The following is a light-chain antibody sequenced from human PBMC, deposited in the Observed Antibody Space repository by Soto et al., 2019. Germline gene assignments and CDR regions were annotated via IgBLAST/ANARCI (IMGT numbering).Light chain of an antibody. CDR3: QQVNTYPAT. J-gene: IGKJ3*01. Sequence: DIPLTQSPSFLSASVGDRVTITCRASQGISSYLAWYQQKPGKAPKLLIYAASTLQSGVPSRFSGSGSGTEFTLTISSLQPEDFATYYCQQVNTYPATFGPGTKVDIK. V-gene: IGKV1-9*01. CDR1: QGISSY. CDR2: AAS.